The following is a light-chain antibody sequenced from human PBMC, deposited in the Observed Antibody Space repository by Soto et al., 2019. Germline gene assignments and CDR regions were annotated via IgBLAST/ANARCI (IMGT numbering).Light chain of an antibody. CDR3: AALDDSLRGV. CDR2: RNN. J-gene: IGLJ3*02. Sequence: QSVLTQPPSASGTPGQRVTISCSGSSSNIGSNYVYWYQQLPGTAPKLLIYRNNQRPSGVPDRFSGSKSGTSASLAISGLRSEDEADYYCAALDDSLRGVFGGGTKLTVL. CDR1: SSNIGSNY. V-gene: IGLV1-47*01.